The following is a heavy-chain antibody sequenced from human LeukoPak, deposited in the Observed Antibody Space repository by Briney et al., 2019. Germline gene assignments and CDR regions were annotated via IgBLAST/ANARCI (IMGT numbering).Heavy chain of an antibody. V-gene: IGHV3-21*01. Sequence: GGSLRLSCAASGFTFSSYNMNWVRQAPGKGLEWVSSISSGSTYIYYADSVKGRFTISRDNARNSLYLQMNSRRAEDTAVYYCAREGVDVFDIWGQGTMVTVSS. D-gene: IGHD3-10*01. CDR3: AREGVDVFDI. J-gene: IGHJ3*02. CDR2: ISSGSTYI. CDR1: GFTFSSYN.